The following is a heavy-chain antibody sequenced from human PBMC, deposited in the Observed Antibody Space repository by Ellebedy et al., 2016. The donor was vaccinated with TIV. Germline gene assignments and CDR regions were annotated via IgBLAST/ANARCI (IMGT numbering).Heavy chain of an antibody. CDR2: VSGSDDNT. CDR1: GFTFSNYG. J-gene: IGHJ4*02. CDR3: AKRYSRSSGGRFFDY. V-gene: IGHV3-23*01. Sequence: GESLKISCAASGFTFSNYGMNWVRPAPGKGLEWVSAVSGSDDNTYYSDSVKGRFTISRDNSRNTLYLQMNSLRAEDTAVYYCAKRYSRSSGGRFFDYWGQGTLVTVSS. D-gene: IGHD6-6*01.